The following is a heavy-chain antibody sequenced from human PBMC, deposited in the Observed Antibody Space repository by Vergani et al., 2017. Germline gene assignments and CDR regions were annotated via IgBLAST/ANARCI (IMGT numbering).Heavy chain of an antibody. D-gene: IGHD6-13*01. CDR2: IYYSGST. Sequence: QVQLQESGPGLVKPSETLSLTCTVSGGSISSYYWSWIRQPPGKGLEWIGYIYYSGSTNYNPSLKSRVTISVDTSKNQFSLKLSSVTAADTAVYYCARSIAAAGPQDYWGQGTLVTVSS. V-gene: IGHV4-59*08. CDR3: ARSIAAAGPQDY. J-gene: IGHJ4*02. CDR1: GGSISSYY.